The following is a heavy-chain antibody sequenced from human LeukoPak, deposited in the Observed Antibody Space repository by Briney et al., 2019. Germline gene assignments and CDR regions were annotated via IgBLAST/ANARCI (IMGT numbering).Heavy chain of an antibody. CDR3: ARDGGSGIDY. D-gene: IGHD3-10*01. V-gene: IGHV3-33*01. J-gene: IGHJ4*02. Sequence: PGRSLRLSCAASEFTLTTYGTHWLRQAPGKGLEWVAVIWYDGSKKFYGDSVKGRFTVSRDTSENTMYLQMNTLRAEDTAVYYCARDGGSGIDYWGQGTLVTVYS. CDR1: EFTLTTYG. CDR2: IWYDGSKK.